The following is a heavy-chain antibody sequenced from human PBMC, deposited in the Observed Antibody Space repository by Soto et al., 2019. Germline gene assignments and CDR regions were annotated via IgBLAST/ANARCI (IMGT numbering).Heavy chain of an antibody. CDR1: GFTFSSYE. D-gene: IGHD1-26*01. V-gene: IGHV3-48*03. CDR2: ISSSGSTI. CDR3: ARDSIVGARRHWFDP. Sequence: EVQLVESGGGLVQPGGSLRLSCAASGFTFSSYEMNWVRQAPGKGLEWVSYISSSGSTIYYADSVKGRFTISRDNAKNSLYLQMNSLRAEDTAVYYCARDSIVGARRHWFDPWGQGTLVTVSS. J-gene: IGHJ5*02.